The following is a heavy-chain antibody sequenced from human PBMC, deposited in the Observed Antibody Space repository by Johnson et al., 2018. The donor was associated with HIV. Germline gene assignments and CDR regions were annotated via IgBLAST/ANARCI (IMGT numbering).Heavy chain of an antibody. Sequence: VQLVESGGGLIQPGGSLRLSCAASGFTVSSTYMRWVRQAPGKGLQWVSVIYSGGNTYSADYVTGRFTISRDNSKNTLDLHMNSLRAEDTAVYYCATSHGSHGAFDIWGQGTMVTVSS. CDR3: ATSHGSHGAFDI. J-gene: IGHJ3*02. CDR2: IYSGGNT. V-gene: IGHV3-53*01. CDR1: GFTVSSTY. D-gene: IGHD1-26*01.